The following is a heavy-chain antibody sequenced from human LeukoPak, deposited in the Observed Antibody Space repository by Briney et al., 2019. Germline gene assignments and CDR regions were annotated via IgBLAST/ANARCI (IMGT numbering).Heavy chain of an antibody. J-gene: IGHJ3*02. D-gene: IGHD3-22*01. CDR2: INPSGGST. Sequence: ASVKVSCKASGYTFTSYYMHWVRQAPGQGLEWMGIINPSGGSTSYAQKFQGRVTMTRDTSTSTVYMELSSLRSEDTAVYYCRAYYYDSSGYDAFDIWGQGTMVTVST. V-gene: IGHV1-46*01. CDR1: GYTFTSYY. CDR3: RAYYYDSSGYDAFDI.